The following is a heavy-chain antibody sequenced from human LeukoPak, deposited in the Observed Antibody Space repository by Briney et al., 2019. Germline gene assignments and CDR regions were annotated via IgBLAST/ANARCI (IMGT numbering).Heavy chain of an antibody. Sequence: QTGGSLRLSCAASGFTFSSYWMSWVRQAPGKGLEWVANIKQDGSEKYYVDSVKGRFTISRDNAKNSLCLQMNSLRAEDTAVYYCARVRRYYDSSGYYDGQNYFDYWGQGTLVTVSS. CDR2: IKQDGSEK. D-gene: IGHD3-22*01. CDR1: GFTFSSYW. J-gene: IGHJ4*02. V-gene: IGHV3-7*01. CDR3: ARVRRYYDSSGYYDGQNYFDY.